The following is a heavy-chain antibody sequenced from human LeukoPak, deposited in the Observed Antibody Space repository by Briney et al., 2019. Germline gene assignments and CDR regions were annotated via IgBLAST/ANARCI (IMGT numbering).Heavy chain of an antibody. Sequence: SETLSLTCAVYGGSFSGYDWSWIRQPPGKGLEWIGEINHSGSTNYNPSLKSRVTISVDTSKNQFSLKLSSVTAADTAVYYCARARIMITFGGVGWFDPWGQGTLVTVSS. CDR3: ARARIMITFGGVGWFDP. CDR2: INHSGST. J-gene: IGHJ5*02. CDR1: GGSFSGYD. V-gene: IGHV4-34*01. D-gene: IGHD3-16*01.